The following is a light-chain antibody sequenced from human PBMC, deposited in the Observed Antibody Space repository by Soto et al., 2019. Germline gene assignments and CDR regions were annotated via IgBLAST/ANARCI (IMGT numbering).Light chain of an antibody. Sequence: VLTQSPGTLSLSPGERATLSCRASQRINNNFLAWYQQKPGQAPRLLIYGASSRATGIPDRFTGSGSGTDFTLTISRLEPEDFAVYYCQQYGISPGFTFGPWTKVDIK. CDR3: QQYGISPGFT. CDR2: GAS. J-gene: IGKJ3*01. V-gene: IGKV3-20*01. CDR1: QRINNNF.